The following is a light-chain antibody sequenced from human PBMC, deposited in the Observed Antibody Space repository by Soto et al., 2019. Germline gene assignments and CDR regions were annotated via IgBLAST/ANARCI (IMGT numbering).Light chain of an antibody. Sequence: DIQMTQSPSSLSASVGDRVTITCRASQSISSYLNWYQQTPGKAPNLLIYAASSLQSGVPSRFSGSGSGTDFTLTISNLQPEDFATYYCQQSYITPWTFGQGTKVDIK. J-gene: IGKJ1*01. CDR2: AAS. V-gene: IGKV1-39*01. CDR3: QQSYITPWT. CDR1: QSISSY.